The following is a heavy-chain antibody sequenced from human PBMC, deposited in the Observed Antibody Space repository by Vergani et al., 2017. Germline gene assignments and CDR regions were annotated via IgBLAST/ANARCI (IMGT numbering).Heavy chain of an antibody. J-gene: IGHJ4*02. D-gene: IGHD6-13*01. CDR1: GDSISSSPYY. CDR3: ARGGPIQAAAGNFDY. Sequence: QVQLEESGPGLVKPSQTLSLTCSVSGDSISSSPYYWSWIRQPAGRGLEWIGRMYSSGSTSYNPSLKSRVTMSVDTSKNQFSLRLSSVTAADTAVYYCARGGPIQAAAGNFDYWGQGTLVTVSS. V-gene: IGHV4-61*02. CDR2: MYSSGST.